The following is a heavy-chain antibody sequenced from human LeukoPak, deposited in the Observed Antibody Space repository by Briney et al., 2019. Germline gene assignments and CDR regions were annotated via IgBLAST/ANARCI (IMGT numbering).Heavy chain of an antibody. Sequence: GSLRLSCVVSGITLANYGMSWVRQAPGKGMEWVAGVSGSGGSTNYADSVKGRFTISRDNPKNTLYLKMNSLRAEDTAVYFWAKRGVVIRVILVGFHKEAYYFDSWGQGALVTVSS. CDR2: VSGSGGST. J-gene: IGHJ4*02. D-gene: IGHD3-22*01. CDR1: GITLANYG. CDR3: AKRGVVIRVILVGFHKEAYYFDS. V-gene: IGHV3-23*01.